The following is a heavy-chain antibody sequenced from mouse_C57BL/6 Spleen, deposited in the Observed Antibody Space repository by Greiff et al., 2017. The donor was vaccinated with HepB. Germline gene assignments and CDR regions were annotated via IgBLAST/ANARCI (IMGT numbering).Heavy chain of an antibody. D-gene: IGHD1-1*01. V-gene: IGHV5-17*01. Sequence: EVQGVESGGGLVKPGGSLKLSCAASGFTFSDYGMHWVRQAPEKGLEWVAYISSGSSTIYYADTVKGRFTISRDNARNTLFLQMTSLRSEDTAMYYCANVGNYYAMDYWGQGTSVTVSS. CDR1: GFTFSDYG. CDR2: ISSGSSTI. J-gene: IGHJ4*01. CDR3: ANVGNYYAMDY.